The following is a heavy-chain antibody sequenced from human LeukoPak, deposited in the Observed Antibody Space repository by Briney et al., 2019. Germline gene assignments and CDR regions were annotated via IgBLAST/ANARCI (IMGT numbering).Heavy chain of an antibody. CDR3: AGSADYYAH. J-gene: IGHJ4*02. CDR2: TYYRAKWYN. V-gene: IGHV6-1*01. Sequence: SQTLSLTCAISVDSFSSCNGVWNWISQSPARGREWLGKTYYRAKWYNDYAASVNGRITINPDTSKNQYSLQLNSVTPEDTAMYYGAGSADYYAHWGQGTLVTVSS. CDR1: VDSFSSCNGV.